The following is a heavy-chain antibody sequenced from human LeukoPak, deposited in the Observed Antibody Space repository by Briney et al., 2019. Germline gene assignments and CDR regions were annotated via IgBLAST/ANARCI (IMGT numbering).Heavy chain of an antibody. J-gene: IGHJ6*03. CDR3: ARYGSGSYTGNYYYYYYMDV. CDR2: ISSSGSTI. D-gene: IGHD3-10*01. Sequence: GGSLRLSCAASGFTFSDYYMSWIRQAPGKGLEWVSYISSSGSTIYYADSVKGRFTISRDNAKNSLYLQMNSLRAEDTAVYYCARYGSGSYTGNYYYYYYMDVWGKGTTVTISS. V-gene: IGHV3-11*01. CDR1: GFTFSDYY.